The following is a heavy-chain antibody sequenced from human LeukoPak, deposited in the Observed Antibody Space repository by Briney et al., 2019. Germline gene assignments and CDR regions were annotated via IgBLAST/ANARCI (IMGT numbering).Heavy chain of an antibody. J-gene: IGHJ4*02. CDR2: IYSGGST. D-gene: IGHD6-13*01. CDR3: ARDRRGIAAAGTHFDY. CDR1: GFTVSRNY. Sequence: GGSLRLSCAASGFTVSRNYMSWVRQAPGKGLEWVSVIYSGGSTYYADSVKGRFTISRDNSKNTLYLQMNSLRAEDTAVYYCARDRRGIAAAGTHFDYWAQGTLVTVSS. V-gene: IGHV3-53*01.